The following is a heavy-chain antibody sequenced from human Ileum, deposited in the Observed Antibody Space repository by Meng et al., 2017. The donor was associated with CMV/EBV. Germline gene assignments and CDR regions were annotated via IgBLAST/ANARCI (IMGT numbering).Heavy chain of an antibody. CDR3: ARGFLEWLTRGPMDV. J-gene: IGHJ6*02. V-gene: IGHV3-53*05. Sequence: GESLKISCAASGFTFSTFAMGWVRQAPGKGLEWVSVIYSGGSTYYADSVKGRFTISRDNSKNTLYLQMNSLRAEDTAVYYCARGFLEWLTRGPMDVWGQGTTVTVSS. CDR2: IYSGGST. CDR1: GFTFSTFA. D-gene: IGHD3-3*01.